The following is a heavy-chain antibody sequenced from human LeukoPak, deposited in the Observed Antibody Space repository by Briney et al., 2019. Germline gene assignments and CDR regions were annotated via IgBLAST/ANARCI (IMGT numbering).Heavy chain of an antibody. CDR1: EFTVSSNY. J-gene: IGHJ6*02. CDR2: IWYDGSNK. CDR3: ARGWELLYWYGMDV. Sequence: GGSLRLSCTASEFTVSSNYMSWVRQAPGKGLEWVAVIWYDGSNKYYADSVKGRFTISRDNSKNTLYRQMNSLRAEDTAVYYCARGWELLYWYGMDVWGQGTTVTVSS. V-gene: IGHV3-33*08. D-gene: IGHD1-26*01.